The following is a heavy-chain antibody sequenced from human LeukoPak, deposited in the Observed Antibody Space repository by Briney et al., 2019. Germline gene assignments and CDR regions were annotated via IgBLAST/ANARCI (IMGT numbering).Heavy chain of an antibody. D-gene: IGHD3-22*01. CDR3: ARQESRNYYYEGLDY. CDR2: ISSSSSYI. J-gene: IGHJ4*02. Sequence: GGSLRLSCAASGFTLSSYSMSWVRQAPGKGLEWVSSISSSSSYIYYADSLKGRFTISRDNAKKSLFLQMNSLRAGDTAVYYCARQESRNYYYEGLDYWGQGNLVTVSS. V-gene: IGHV3-21*01. CDR1: GFTLSSYS.